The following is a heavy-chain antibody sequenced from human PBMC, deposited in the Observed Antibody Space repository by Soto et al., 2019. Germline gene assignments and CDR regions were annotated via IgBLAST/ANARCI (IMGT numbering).Heavy chain of an antibody. V-gene: IGHV4-38-2*01. CDR2: IYHGGAT. Sequence: KTSETLSLTCAVSGYSISSGYYWGWLRQPPGKGLEWIGSIYHGGATYYNPSLQSRVTISVDTSNNRFSLTLSSLTAADTAVYFCARLAYSGYLQTWGQGSLVTVS. CDR3: ARLAYSGYLQT. J-gene: IGHJ1*01. CDR1: GYSISSGYY. D-gene: IGHD1-26*01.